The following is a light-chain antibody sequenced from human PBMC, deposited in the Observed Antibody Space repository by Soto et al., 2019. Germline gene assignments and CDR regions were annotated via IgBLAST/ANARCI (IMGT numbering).Light chain of an antibody. CDR1: QDISKY. CDR3: QQDANPTLT. J-gene: IGKJ1*01. CDR2: DAS. Sequence: SASVIDLVIITCQASQDISKYSNWYQQKPGKAPKLLIYDASNLETGVPSRFSGSGSGTEFTFTISSLQPDEIATYFCQQDANPTLTFGQGTNVEIK. V-gene: IGKV1-33*01.